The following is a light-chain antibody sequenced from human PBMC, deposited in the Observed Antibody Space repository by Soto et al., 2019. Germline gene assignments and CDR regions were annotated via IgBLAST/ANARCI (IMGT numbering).Light chain of an antibody. CDR2: GAS. V-gene: IGKV3-20*01. CDR3: HQDGSSPGT. J-gene: IGKJ2*01. CDR1: QSVSSIY. Sequence: EIVLTQSPGTLSLSPGERATLSCRASQSVSSIYLAWYQQKPGQAPRLLIYGASSRATGIPDRFSGSGSGTDFTLTISRLEPEEFAVYYCHQDGSSPGTFGQGTKLEIK.